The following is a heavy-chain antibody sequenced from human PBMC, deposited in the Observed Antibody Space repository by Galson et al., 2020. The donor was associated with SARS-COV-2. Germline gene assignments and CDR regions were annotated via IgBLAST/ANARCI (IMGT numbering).Heavy chain of an antibody. CDR1: GYTFPSYD. D-gene: IGHD3-9*01. V-gene: IGHV1-8*01. Sequence: ASVKVPCQASGYTFPSYDNNRVRQATGQGLEWTGWKNPNSGNTGHAQKFQGRVTMTRNTSISTAYMELSSLRSEDTAVYYCARGGGPYYDSVSGFLDYWGQGTLVTVSS. CDR2: KNPNSGNT. J-gene: IGHJ4*02. CDR3: ARGGGPYYDSVSGFLDY.